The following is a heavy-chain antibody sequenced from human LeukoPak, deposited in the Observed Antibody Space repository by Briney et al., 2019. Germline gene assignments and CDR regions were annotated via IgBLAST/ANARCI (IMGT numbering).Heavy chain of an antibody. CDR1: GYIFTNHY. Sequence: ASVKVSCKASGYIFTNHYMHWVRQAPGQGLEWMGLINPSGSSTLYAEKFRGRIIMTRDMSTATDYMELSSLRSEDSAVYYCARDNSIADRGWWFDPWGQGTLVTASS. J-gene: IGHJ5*02. CDR2: INPSGSST. D-gene: IGHD4-23*01. V-gene: IGHV1-46*01. CDR3: ARDNSIADRGWWFDP.